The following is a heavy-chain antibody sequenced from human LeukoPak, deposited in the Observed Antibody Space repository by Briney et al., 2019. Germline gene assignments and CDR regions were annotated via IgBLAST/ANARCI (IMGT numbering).Heavy chain of an antibody. J-gene: IGHJ4*02. D-gene: IGHD3-10*01. CDR3: ANSFGARKQIWFGEPEDRPNYFDY. Sequence: GGSLRLSCAASGFTFSSYGMSWVRQAPGKGLEWVSAISGSGGSTYYADSVKGRFTISRDNSKNTLYLQMNSLRAEDTAVYYCANSFGARKQIWFGEPEDRPNYFDYWGQGTLVTVSS. V-gene: IGHV3-23*01. CDR1: GFTFSSYG. CDR2: ISGSGGST.